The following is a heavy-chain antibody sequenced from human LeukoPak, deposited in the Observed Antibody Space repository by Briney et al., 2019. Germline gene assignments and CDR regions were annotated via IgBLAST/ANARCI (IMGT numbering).Heavy chain of an antibody. D-gene: IGHD3-10*01. CDR2: ISGSGGST. V-gene: IGHV3-23*01. CDR3: ARDRTITMIRGVITQDQFDY. CDR1: GFTFSSYG. J-gene: IGHJ4*02. Sequence: GGSLRLSCAASGFTFSSYGMSWVRQAPGKGLEWVSAISGSGGSTYYADSVKGRFTISRDNSKNTLYLQMNSLRAEDTAVYYCARDRTITMIRGVITQDQFDYWGQGTLVTVSS.